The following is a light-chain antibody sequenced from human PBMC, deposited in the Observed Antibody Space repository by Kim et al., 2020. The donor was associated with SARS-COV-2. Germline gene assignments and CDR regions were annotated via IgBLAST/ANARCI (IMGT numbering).Light chain of an antibody. Sequence: PGKTARINGGGNNIGSKSVHWYQQKPGQAPVLVIYYDSDRPSGIPERFSGSNSGNTATLTISRVEAGDEADYYCQVWDSSSDHPWVFGGGTQLTVL. CDR3: QVWDSSSDHPWV. CDR2: YDS. CDR1: NIGSKS. V-gene: IGLV3-21*04. J-gene: IGLJ3*02.